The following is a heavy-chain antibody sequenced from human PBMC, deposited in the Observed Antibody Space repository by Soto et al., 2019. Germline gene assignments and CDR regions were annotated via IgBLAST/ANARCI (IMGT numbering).Heavy chain of an antibody. J-gene: IGHJ6*02. CDR2: ISYDGSNK. V-gene: IGHV3-30*18. Sequence: GGSLRLSCAASGFTFSSYGMHWVRQAPGKGLEWVAVISYDGSNKYYADSVKGRFTISRDNSKNTLYLQMNSLRAEDTAVYYCAKDERYSSSWYPDYYGMDVWGQGTTVTVSS. CDR1: GFTFSSYG. CDR3: AKDERYSSSWYPDYYGMDV. D-gene: IGHD6-13*01.